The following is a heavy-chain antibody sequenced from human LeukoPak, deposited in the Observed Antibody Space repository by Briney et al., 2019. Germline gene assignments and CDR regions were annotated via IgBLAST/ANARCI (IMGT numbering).Heavy chain of an antibody. CDR3: ARDSGRVAAAGTKVYYYGMDV. CDR1: GDSISSYY. CDR2: IYTSGST. V-gene: IGHV4-4*07. D-gene: IGHD6-13*01. J-gene: IGHJ6*02. Sequence: SETLSLTCTVSGDSISSYYWSWIRQPAGKGLEWIGRIYTSGSTKFNPSLKSRVTMSVDTSKSQLSLKLSSVTAADTAVYYCARDSGRVAAAGTKVYYYGMDVWGQGTTVTVSS.